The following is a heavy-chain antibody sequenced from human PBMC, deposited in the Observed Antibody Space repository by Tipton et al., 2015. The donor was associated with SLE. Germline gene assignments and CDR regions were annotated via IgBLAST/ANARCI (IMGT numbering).Heavy chain of an antibody. CDR1: GGSISSGSYY. Sequence: TLSLTCTVSGGSISSGSYYWSWIRQSAGKGLEWIGHIFTSGTGRTYTSDSAHYNPSLKSRLTISVDTSKNQFSLKLSSVTAADTAVYYCARVGDCSPSSCHPHLDHWGQGTLVTVSS. J-gene: IGHJ5*02. CDR3: ARVGDCSPSSCHPHLDH. CDR2: IFTSGTGRTYTSDSA. V-gene: IGHV4-61*09. D-gene: IGHD2-2*01.